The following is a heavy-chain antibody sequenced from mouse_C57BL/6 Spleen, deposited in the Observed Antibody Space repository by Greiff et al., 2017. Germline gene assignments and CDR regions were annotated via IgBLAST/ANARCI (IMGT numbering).Heavy chain of an antibody. V-gene: IGHV1-55*01. CDR2: IYPGSGST. J-gene: IGHJ1*03. CDR3: AREVLRGV. D-gene: IGHD1-1*01. CDR1: GYTFTSYW. Sequence: QVQLQQPGAELVKPGASVKMSCKASGYTFTSYWITWVKQRPGQGLEWIGDIYPGSGSTNYNEKFKGKATLTVATSSSTAYMQLSSLTSEDSAVYYCAREVLRGVWGTGTTVTVSS.